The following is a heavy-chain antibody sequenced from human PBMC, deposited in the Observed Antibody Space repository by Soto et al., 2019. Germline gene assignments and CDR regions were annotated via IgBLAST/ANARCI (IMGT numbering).Heavy chain of an antibody. CDR2: INHNGST. D-gene: IGHD2-15*01. J-gene: IGHJ5*02. Sequence: SETLSLTCAVYGGSFSGFYWSWIRQPPGKGLEWIGEINHNGSTNYNPSLKSRVTISVDTSKNQFSLKLSSVTAADTAVYYCARGAAVVVAATYNWFDPWGQGTLVTVSS. V-gene: IGHV4-34*01. CDR1: GGSFSGFY. CDR3: ARGAAVVVAATYNWFDP.